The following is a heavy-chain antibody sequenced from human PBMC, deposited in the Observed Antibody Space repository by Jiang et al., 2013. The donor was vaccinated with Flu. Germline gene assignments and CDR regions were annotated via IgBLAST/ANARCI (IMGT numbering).Heavy chain of an antibody. CDR2: IYTSGST. CDR3: ARDLGGIDY. D-gene: IGHD3-16*01. CDR1: GGSISSGSYY. J-gene: IGHJ4*02. V-gene: IGHV4-61*02. Sequence: PGLVKPSQTLSLTCTVSGGSISSGSYYWSWIRQPAGKGLEWIGRIYTSGSTNYNPSLKSRVTISVDTSKNQFSLKLSSVTAADTAVYYCARDLGGIDYWGQGTLVTVSS.